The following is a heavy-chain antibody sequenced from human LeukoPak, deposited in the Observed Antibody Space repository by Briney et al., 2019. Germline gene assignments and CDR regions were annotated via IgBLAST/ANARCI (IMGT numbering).Heavy chain of an antibody. Sequence: SETLSLTCAVSGGSISSSNWWSWVRQPPGKGLEWIGSIYYSGSTYYNPSLKSRVTISVDTSKNQFSLKLSSVTAADTAVYYCARTTVTTWGDYWGQGTLVTVSS. CDR2: IYYSGST. CDR1: GGSISSSNW. CDR3: ARTTVTTWGDY. V-gene: IGHV4-4*02. J-gene: IGHJ4*02. D-gene: IGHD4-17*01.